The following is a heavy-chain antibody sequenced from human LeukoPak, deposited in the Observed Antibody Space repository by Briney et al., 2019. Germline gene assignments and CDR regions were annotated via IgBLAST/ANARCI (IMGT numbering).Heavy chain of an antibody. D-gene: IGHD3-16*02. J-gene: IGHJ4*02. CDR1: GASISGSSHYF. Sequence: PSETLSLTCTVSGASISGSSHYFWGWIRQTPGKGLEWIGSIYYSGSTYYNPSLKSRVTISVDTSKNQFSLKLSSVTAADTAVYYCARLEYDYVWGSYRPFDYWGQGTLVTVSS. V-gene: IGHV4-39*01. CDR2: IYYSGST. CDR3: ARLEYDYVWGSYRPFDY.